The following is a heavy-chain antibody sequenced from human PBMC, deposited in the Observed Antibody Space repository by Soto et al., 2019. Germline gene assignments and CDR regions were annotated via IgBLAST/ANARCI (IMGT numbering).Heavy chain of an antibody. V-gene: IGHV3-23*01. CDR1: GFTFSSYA. D-gene: IGHD3-10*02. CDR3: AKSGSSPMFYYMDV. Sequence: EVQLLESGGGLVQPGGSLSLSCAASGFTFSSYAMRWVRQAPGKGLEWVSSISDSGTSTYYADTVKGRFTISRDNSKNTLYLQMTSMRVEDTAVYYCAKSGSSPMFYYMDVWGKGTTVAVS. CDR2: ISDSGTST. J-gene: IGHJ6*03.